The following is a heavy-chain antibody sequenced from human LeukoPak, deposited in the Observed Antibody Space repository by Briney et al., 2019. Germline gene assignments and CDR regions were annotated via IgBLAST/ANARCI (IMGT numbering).Heavy chain of an antibody. CDR3: ARQADTAMVPGYFDP. V-gene: IGHV4-39*01. D-gene: IGHD5-18*01. J-gene: IGHJ5*02. CDR1: GGSLSSSDHY. CDR2: IYYSGRT. Sequence: SETLSLTCSVSGGSLSSSDHYWTWIRQPPGKGPEWMGTIYYSGRTYYNPSLKSRVSIFVDTSRNQFSLKLSSVTAADTAVYFCARQADTAMVPGYFDPWGQGTLVTVSS.